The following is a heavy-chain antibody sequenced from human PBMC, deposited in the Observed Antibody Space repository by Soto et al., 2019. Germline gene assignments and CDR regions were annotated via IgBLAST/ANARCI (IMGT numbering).Heavy chain of an antibody. CDR2: VHHTGTS. D-gene: IGHD6-13*01. V-gene: IGHV4-34*10. CDR3: ARRKDSSRYFYGMDV. J-gene: IGHJ6*02. Sequence: WTWLRLTPGQGLEWIGEVHHTGTSYYNPSLKSRLAVSVDTSKSQVSLTLTSVTAMDTGIYYCARRKDSSRYFYGMDVWGQGTTVVVS.